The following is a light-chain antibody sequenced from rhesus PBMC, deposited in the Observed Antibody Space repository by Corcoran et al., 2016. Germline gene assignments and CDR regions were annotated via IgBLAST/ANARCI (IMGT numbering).Light chain of an antibody. CDR1: QTISSY. Sequence: DIQMTQSPSCLSASVGDRGTITWRASQTISSYIAWYQQKPGKVPKLLIFAATRLVSGVPSRFSGSGSGTEFTLTFSSLQPEDFATYYCQQHNSHPFTFGPGTKLDIK. CDR3: QQHNSHPFT. CDR2: AAT. V-gene: IGKV1-44*02. J-gene: IGKJ3*01.